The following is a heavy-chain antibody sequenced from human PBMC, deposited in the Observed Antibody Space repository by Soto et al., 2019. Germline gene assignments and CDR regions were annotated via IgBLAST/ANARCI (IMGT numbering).Heavy chain of an antibody. CDR2: ISTNGGST. CDR1: GFTFSSYA. J-gene: IGHJ4*02. V-gene: IGHV3-64D*06. Sequence: GGSLRLSCSASGFTFSSYAMHWVRQAPGKGLEYVSSISTNGGSTHHADSVKGRFTISRDNSKNTQYLQMSSLRADDTAVYYCVKGEYYYDSSGYYPFDYWGQGTLVTVSS. D-gene: IGHD3-22*01. CDR3: VKGEYYYDSSGYYPFDY.